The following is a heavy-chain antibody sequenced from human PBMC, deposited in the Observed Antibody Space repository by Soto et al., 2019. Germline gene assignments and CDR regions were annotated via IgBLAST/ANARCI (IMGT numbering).Heavy chain of an antibody. CDR2: INPSGGST. J-gene: IGHJ6*02. CDR1: GYTFTSYY. CDR3: ARDLHFDWFRPGPSYYYYGMDV. V-gene: IGHV1-46*01. Sequence: GASVKVSCKASGYTFTSYYMHWVRQAPGQGLEWMGIINPSGGSTSYAQKFQGRVTMTRDTSTSTVYMELSSLRSEDTAVYYCARDLHFDWFRPGPSYYYYGMDVWGQGTTVTVSS. D-gene: IGHD3-9*01.